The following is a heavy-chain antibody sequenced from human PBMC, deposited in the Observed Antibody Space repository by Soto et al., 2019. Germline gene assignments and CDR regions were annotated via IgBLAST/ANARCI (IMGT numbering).Heavy chain of an antibody. V-gene: IGHV4-39*01. D-gene: IGHD2-15*01. Sequence: PSETLSLTCTVSGGSISSSNYFWGWIRQPPGKGLEWIGTIFYSGSTYYNPSLKSRVTISVDTSKNQFSLRLISVTAADTSLYYGARPSGCFYLALWGAGPLATLPS. J-gene: IGHJ4*02. CDR1: GGSISSSNYF. CDR2: IFYSGST. CDR3: ARPSGCFYLAL.